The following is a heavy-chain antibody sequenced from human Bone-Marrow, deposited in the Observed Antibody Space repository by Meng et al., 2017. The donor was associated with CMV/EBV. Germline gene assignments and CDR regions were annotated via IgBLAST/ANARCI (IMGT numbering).Heavy chain of an antibody. CDR3: AKGLYCSSTSCYRGAFDI. CDR1: GFTFSSYG. J-gene: IGHJ3*02. Sequence: GGSLRLSCAASGFTFSSYGMHWVRQAPGKGLEWVAFIRYDGSNKYYADSVKGRFTISRDNSKNTLYLQMNSLRAEDTAVYYCAKGLYCSSTSCYRGAFDIWGQGTRVTVSS. CDR2: IRYDGSNK. V-gene: IGHV3-30*02. D-gene: IGHD2-2*02.